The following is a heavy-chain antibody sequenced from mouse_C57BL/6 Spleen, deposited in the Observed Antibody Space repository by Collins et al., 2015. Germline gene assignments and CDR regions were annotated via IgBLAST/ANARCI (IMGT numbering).Heavy chain of an antibody. V-gene: IGHV2-2*02. J-gene: IGHJ2*01. D-gene: IGHD4-1*01. Sequence: QVQLKQSGPGLVQPSQSLSITCTVSGFSLTSNGVHWVRQSPGKGLEWLGVMWSGGTTDYNAAFTSRLSIRKDNSKSQVFFKMNSLQANDTAIYYCARNGVTGTDFDYWGQGTTLTVSS. CDR1: GFSLTSNG. CDR2: MWSGGTT. CDR3: ARNGVTGTDFDY.